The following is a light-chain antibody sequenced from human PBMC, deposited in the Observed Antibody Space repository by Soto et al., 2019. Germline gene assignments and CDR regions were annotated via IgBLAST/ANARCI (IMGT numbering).Light chain of an antibody. V-gene: IGKV3-20*01. J-gene: IGKJ3*01. Sequence: EIVLTQSPGTLSLSPGEGATVSCRVSQSINSKSLVWYQRKFAQTPRLLIHNTSSRATGIPDRFSGSGSGTDFTLSISRLEPEDFAVYYCQHYGGSFIFGPGTKVDFK. CDR3: QHYGGSFI. CDR1: QSINSKS. CDR2: NTS.